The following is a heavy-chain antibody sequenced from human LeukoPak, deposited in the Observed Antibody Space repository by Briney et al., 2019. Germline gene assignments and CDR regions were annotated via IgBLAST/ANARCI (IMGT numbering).Heavy chain of an antibody. D-gene: IGHD3-22*01. J-gene: IGHJ4*02. V-gene: IGHV4-59*01. CDR1: GGSINSYY. CDR3: ARGLHYYDSSGYE. Sequence: SETLSLTCTVSGGSINSYYWSWIRQPPGKGLEWIGYIYYSGSTNYNPSLKSRVTISVDTSKNQFSLKLSSVTAADTAVYYCARGLHYYDSSGYEWGQGTLVTVSS. CDR2: IYYSGST.